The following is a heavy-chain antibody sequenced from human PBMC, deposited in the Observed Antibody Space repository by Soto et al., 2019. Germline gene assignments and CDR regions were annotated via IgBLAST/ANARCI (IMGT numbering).Heavy chain of an antibody. V-gene: IGHV1-8*01. CDR1: GNTFTSYD. CDR2: INPNSGNI. D-gene: IGHD3-10*01. Sequence: ASVKVSCKATGNTFTSYDINWVRRATGHGLEWMGWINPNSGNIGYAQKFQGRVTMTRDTAIRTAYMEVSRLRSDDTAVYYCARGRASGSYYLLDYWGQGTLVTVSS. CDR3: ARGRASGSYYLLDY. J-gene: IGHJ4*02.